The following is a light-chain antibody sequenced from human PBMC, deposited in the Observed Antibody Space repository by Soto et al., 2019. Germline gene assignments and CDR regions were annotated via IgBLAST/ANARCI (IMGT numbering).Light chain of an antibody. J-gene: IGKJ5*01. CDR3: QQRSQWPPMT. V-gene: IGKV3-11*01. CDR2: DAS. Sequence: EIFLTQSPVTLSLSPWQRATLSCRASQSISTYLAWYQVKPGQAPRLLIYDASSRATGVPARFSGSGSGTDFSLTISSLEPEDVAVYYCQQRSQWPPMTFGQGTRLEIK. CDR1: QSISTY.